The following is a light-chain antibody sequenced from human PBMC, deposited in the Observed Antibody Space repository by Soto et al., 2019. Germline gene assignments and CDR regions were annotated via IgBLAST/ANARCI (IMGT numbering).Light chain of an antibody. J-gene: IGLJ1*01. CDR3: ASYAGSNSFV. CDR2: EVT. Sequence: QSALTQPPSASGSPGQAVTISCTGTSSDVGGYKYVSWYQHHPGKAPKLLIFEVTRRPSGVPDRFSGSKSGNTASLTVSGLQAEDEADYYCASYAGSNSFVFGTGTKLTVL. CDR1: SSDVGGYKY. V-gene: IGLV2-8*01.